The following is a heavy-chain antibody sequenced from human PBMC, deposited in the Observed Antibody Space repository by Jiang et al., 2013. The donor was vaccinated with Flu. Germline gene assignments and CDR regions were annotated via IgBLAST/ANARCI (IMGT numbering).Heavy chain of an antibody. CDR2: IYHSGMT. CDR3: ARDPRLYYFDSSGDAFDI. D-gene: IGHD3-22*01. J-gene: IGHJ3*02. Sequence: LEWIGSIYHSGMTYYNPSLKSRVSISVDTSKNQFSLKLSSVTAADTAVYYCARDPRLYYFDSSGDAFDIWGQGTKVIVSS. V-gene: IGHV4-38-2*02.